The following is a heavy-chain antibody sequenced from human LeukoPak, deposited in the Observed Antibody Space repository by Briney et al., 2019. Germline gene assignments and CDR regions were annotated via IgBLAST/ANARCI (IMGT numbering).Heavy chain of an antibody. CDR2: IKEDGSEK. V-gene: IGHV3-7*01. CDR1: GLTFSESW. D-gene: IGHD1-1*01. J-gene: IGHJ6*02. Sequence: GGSLRLSCAASGLTFSESWMSWVRQAPGQGLEWVAAIKEDGSEKDYVDSVKGRFTISRDNAKNSLYLQMNNLRAEDTAVYYCAAYTNWVAGDVWGQGTSVSVSS. CDR3: AAYTNWVAGDV.